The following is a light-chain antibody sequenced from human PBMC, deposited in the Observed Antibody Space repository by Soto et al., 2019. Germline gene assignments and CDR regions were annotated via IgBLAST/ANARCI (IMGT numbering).Light chain of an antibody. J-gene: IGKJ5*01. Sequence: IVMTQSPDSLAVSLGERTTINCRSSQSVLHRSKRKNYLAWYLQKPGQSPQLLIYEVSTRVSGVPDRFSVIVSGTDVTIELSRVETDDGGIYYGMQSTQLPPTFGQGTRLEIK. CDR2: EVS. CDR3: MQSTQLPPT. CDR1: QSVLHRSKRKNY. V-gene: IGKV2D-29*02.